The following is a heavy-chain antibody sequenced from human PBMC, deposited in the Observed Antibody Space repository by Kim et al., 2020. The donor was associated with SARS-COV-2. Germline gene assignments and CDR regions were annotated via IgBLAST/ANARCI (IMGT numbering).Heavy chain of an antibody. CDR1: GFTFSDYY. CDR3: ARLDTTAMVTFYYYYGMDV. CDR2: ISSSSSYT. D-gene: IGHD5-18*01. J-gene: IGHJ6*02. V-gene: IGHV3-11*03. Sequence: GGSLRLSCAASGFTFSDYYMSWIRQAPGKGLEWVSYISSSSSYTNYADSVKGRFTISRDNAKNSLYLQMNSLRAEDTAVYYCARLDTTAMVTFYYYYGMDVWGQGTTVTVSS.